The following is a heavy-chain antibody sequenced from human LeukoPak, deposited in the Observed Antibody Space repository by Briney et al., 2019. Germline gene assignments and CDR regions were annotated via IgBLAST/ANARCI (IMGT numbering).Heavy chain of an antibody. J-gene: IGHJ6*02. CDR2: IWYDGSNK. CDR3: ARDTGDGYSYGYPYYYYYGMDV. CDR1: GFTFSSYG. V-gene: IGHV3-33*01. Sequence: GWSLRLSCAASGFTFSSYGMHWVRQAPGKGLEWVAVIWYDGSNKYYADSVKGRFTISRDNSKNTLYLQMNSLRAEDTAVYYCARDTGDGYSYGYPYYYYYGMDVWGQGTTVTVSS. D-gene: IGHD5-18*01.